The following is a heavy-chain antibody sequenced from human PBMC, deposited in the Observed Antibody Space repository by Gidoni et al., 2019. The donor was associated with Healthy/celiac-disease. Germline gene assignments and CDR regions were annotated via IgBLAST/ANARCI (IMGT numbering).Heavy chain of an antibody. Sequence: EVQLLEAGGGLVQTGGSLSLSCAASGFTVSSYAMSWGRQAPGKGLEGVSVIRCSGGSTYYADSLKGRFTISRYNSKNTLYLQMNSLRAEDTAVYYCAKDYLNCSGGSCYSYFDDWGQGTLVTVSS. D-gene: IGHD2-15*01. V-gene: IGHV3-23*01. CDR1: GFTVSSYA. J-gene: IGHJ4*02. CDR3: AKDYLNCSGGSCYSYFDD. CDR2: IRCSGGST.